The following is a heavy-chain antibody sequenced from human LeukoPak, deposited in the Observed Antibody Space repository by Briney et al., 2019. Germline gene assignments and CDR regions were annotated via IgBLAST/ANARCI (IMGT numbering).Heavy chain of an antibody. V-gene: IGHV3-23*01. Sequence: GGSLRLSCAASGFTFSGYAMSWIRQAPGKGLEWVSTIGSDSSYTYYTDSVKGRFTNSRDNSKNTVYLQMNSLRVDDTAVYYCTDPGAQADFWGLGTLVTVSS. CDR1: GFTFSGYA. CDR3: TDPGAQADF. CDR2: IGSDSSYT. J-gene: IGHJ4*02. D-gene: IGHD7-27*01.